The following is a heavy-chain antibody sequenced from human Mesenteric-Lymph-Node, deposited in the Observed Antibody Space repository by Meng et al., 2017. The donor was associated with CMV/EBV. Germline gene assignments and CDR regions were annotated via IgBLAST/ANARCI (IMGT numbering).Heavy chain of an antibody. Sequence: ASVKVSCKASGYTFTSYDIDWVRQATGQGLEWMGWMNPKSGNTGYAQKFQGRVTMTKNTFISTAYMEVSSLRSEDTAVYYCARDLRGYSYGFGYWGQGTLVTVSS. V-gene: IGHV1-8*01. CDR3: ARDLRGYSYGFGY. CDR1: GYTFTSYD. J-gene: IGHJ4*02. CDR2: MNPKSGNT. D-gene: IGHD5-18*01.